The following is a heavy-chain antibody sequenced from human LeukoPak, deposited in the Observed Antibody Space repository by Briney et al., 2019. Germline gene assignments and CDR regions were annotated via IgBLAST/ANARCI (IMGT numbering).Heavy chain of an antibody. V-gene: IGHV1-18*01. D-gene: IGHD3-10*01. CDR1: GYTFTSSG. J-gene: IGHJ4*02. CDR2: ISTYNGNT. CDR3: ARVGPFGELLSGGY. Sequence: GASVKVSCKASGYTFTSSGISWVRQAPGQGLEWMGWISTYNGNTKYAQKLQGRVTMTTDTSTSTAYMELRSLRSDDTAVYYCARVGPFGELLSGGYWGQGTLVTVSS.